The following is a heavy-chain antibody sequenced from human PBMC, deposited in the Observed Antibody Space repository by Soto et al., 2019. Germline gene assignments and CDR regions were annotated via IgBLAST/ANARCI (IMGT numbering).Heavy chain of an antibody. V-gene: IGHV3-73*01. CDR1: GFTFTDSA. CDR3: TRRGNDILTGPLTFGLDV. D-gene: IGHD3-9*01. CDR2: VRSKGNSYAT. Sequence: SGGSLRLSCAASGFTFTDSAIHWVRQASGKGLEWVGHVRSKGNSYATSYAASVKGRFTISRDDSKNTTYLEMNSLKIDDTAVYYCTRRGNDILTGPLTFGLDVWGQGTTVTVSS. J-gene: IGHJ6*02.